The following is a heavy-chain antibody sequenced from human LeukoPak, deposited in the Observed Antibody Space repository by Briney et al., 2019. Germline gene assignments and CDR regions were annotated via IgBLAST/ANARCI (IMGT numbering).Heavy chain of an antibody. D-gene: IGHD6-13*01. CDR1: GFTFSTYA. CDR2: INHTGST. CDR3: ARRVGIAARYGY. V-gene: IGHV4-34*01. J-gene: IGHJ4*02. Sequence: GSLRLSCAASGFTFSTYAMSWVRQAPGKGLEWIGEINHTGSTNYNPSLKSRVTISVDTSKNQFSLKLSSVTAADTAVYYCARRVGIAARYGYWGQGTLVTVSS.